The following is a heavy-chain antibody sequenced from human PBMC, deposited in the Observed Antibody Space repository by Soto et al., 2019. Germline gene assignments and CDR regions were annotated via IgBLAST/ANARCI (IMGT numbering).Heavy chain of an antibody. CDR1: GLSVSSNY. Sequence: GSLRLSCAASGLSVSSNYMSWVRQAPGKGLEWVSVIYSGGSTYYADSVKGRFTISRDNSKNTLYLQMNSLRADDTAVYYCARESRVPPWGYYGMDVWGQGTTVTVSS. CDR3: ARESRVPPWGYYGMDV. D-gene: IGHD7-27*01. CDR2: IYSGGST. V-gene: IGHV3-53*01. J-gene: IGHJ6*02.